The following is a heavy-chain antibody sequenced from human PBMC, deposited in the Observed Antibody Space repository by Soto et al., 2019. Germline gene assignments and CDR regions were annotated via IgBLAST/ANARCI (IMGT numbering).Heavy chain of an antibody. D-gene: IGHD5-18*01. Sequence: GGSLRLSCAASGFTFSAYDMHWVRQAPGKGLEWVAVIWSDGSHGSQKYQADSVKGRFTISRDNSKNTLFLQMNSLRAEDTAVYYCARDPSAMGYYFDYRGQGTLVTVSS. J-gene: IGHJ4*02. CDR2: IWSDGSHGSQK. CDR1: GFTFSAYD. V-gene: IGHV3-33*01. CDR3: ARDPSAMGYYFDY.